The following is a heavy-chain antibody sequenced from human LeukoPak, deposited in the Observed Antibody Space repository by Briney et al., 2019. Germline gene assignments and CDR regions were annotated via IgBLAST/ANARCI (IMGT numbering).Heavy chain of an antibody. CDR1: GGSISSYY. CDR2: IYTSGST. J-gene: IGHJ4*02. Sequence: PSETLSLTCTVSGGSISSYYWSWIRQPAGKGLEWIVRIYTSGSTNYNPSLKSRVTISVDKSKNQFSLKLSSVTAADTAVYYCARVTHSSSWYGRGVIDYWGQGTLVTVSS. CDR3: ARVTHSSSWYGRGVIDY. V-gene: IGHV4-4*07. D-gene: IGHD6-13*01.